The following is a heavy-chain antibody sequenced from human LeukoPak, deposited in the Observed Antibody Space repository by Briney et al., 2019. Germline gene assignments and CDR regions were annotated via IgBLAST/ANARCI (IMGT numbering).Heavy chain of an antibody. Sequence: GGSLRLSCAASGFTFSSYSMNWVRQAPGKGLEWVSSISSSSSYIYYADSVKGRFTISRDNAKNSLYLQMNSLRAEDTAVYYCARELGDYYDSSGYYGRDWGQGTLVTVSS. CDR2: ISSSSSYI. V-gene: IGHV3-21*01. CDR3: ARELGDYYDSSGYYGRD. CDR1: GFTFSSYS. D-gene: IGHD3-22*01. J-gene: IGHJ4*02.